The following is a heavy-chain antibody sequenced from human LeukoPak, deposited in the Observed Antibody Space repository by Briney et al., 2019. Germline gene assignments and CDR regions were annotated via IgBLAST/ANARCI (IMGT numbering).Heavy chain of an antibody. Sequence: SETLSLTCTVSGGSISSGSYYWSWIRQPAGKGLEWIGRIYTSGSTNYNPSLKSRVTISVDTSRNQFSLKLSSVTAADTAVYYCARDSMVRGVDWGQGTLVTVSS. V-gene: IGHV4-61*02. CDR1: GGSISSGSYY. D-gene: IGHD3-10*01. J-gene: IGHJ4*02. CDR2: IYTSGST. CDR3: ARDSMVRGVD.